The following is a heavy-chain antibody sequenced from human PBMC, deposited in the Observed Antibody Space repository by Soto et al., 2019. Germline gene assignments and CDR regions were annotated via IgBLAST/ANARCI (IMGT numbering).Heavy chain of an antibody. CDR3: AKGLRYFDWLSDFDY. V-gene: IGHV3-23*01. J-gene: IGHJ4*02. CDR1: GFTFSSYA. Sequence: EVQLLESGGGLVQPGGSLRLSCAASGFTFSSYAMSWVRQAPGKGLEWVSAISGSGGSSYFADSVKGRFTISRESSKNTLYLQMNSLRAGDTAVYYCAKGLRYFDWLSDFDYWGQGTLVTVSS. D-gene: IGHD3-9*01. CDR2: ISGSGGSS.